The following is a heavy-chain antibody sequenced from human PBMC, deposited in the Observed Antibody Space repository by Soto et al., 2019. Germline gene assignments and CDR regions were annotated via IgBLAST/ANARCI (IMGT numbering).Heavy chain of an antibody. CDR1: GYSFSSYT. CDR3: PRGSKKCPGF. CDR2: IRAYNGNT. Sequence: SVQVSCKPSGYSFSSYTINWVRQAPGQGIECLGWIRAYNGNTKYVETLQGRVTMTTDTSTSTAYMELRNLRSDDTAVYCRPRGSKKCPGFRGPGTLVTVSS. V-gene: IGHV1-18*04. J-gene: IGHJ4*02.